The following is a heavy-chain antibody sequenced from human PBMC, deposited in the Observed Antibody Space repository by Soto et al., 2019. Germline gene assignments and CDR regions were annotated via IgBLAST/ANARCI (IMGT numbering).Heavy chain of an antibody. Sequence: PGGSLRLSCAASGFTFSNAWMNWVRQAPGKGLEWVGRIKSKTDGGTTDYAAPVKGRFTISRDDSKNTLYLQMNSLKTEDTAVYYCTINTLSWYPGWFDPWGQGTLVTVSS. D-gene: IGHD6-13*01. V-gene: IGHV3-15*07. CDR1: GFTFSNAW. CDR2: IKSKTDGGTT. CDR3: TINTLSWYPGWFDP. J-gene: IGHJ5*02.